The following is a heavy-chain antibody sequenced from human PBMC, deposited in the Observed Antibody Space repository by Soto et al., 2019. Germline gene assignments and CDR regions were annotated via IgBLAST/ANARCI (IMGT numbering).Heavy chain of an antibody. CDR1: GGSVSSETHF. D-gene: IGHD1-26*01. J-gene: IGHJ4*02. CDR2: IYHSGIT. Sequence: SETLSLTCAVFGGSVSSETHFWSWIRQPPGKGLEWIGYIYHSGITNSNPSLKGRLTISVDKSTNHFSLSLASVTAADTAIYFCAREDMSGTYYFDTWGQGTRVTVSS. V-gene: IGHV4-61*03. CDR3: AREDMSGTYYFDT.